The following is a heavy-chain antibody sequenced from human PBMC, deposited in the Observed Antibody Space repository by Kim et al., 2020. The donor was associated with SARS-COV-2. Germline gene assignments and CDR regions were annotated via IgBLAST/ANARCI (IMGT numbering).Heavy chain of an antibody. CDR1: GFTFSSYS. D-gene: IGHD1-7*01. Sequence: GGSLRLSCAASGFTFSSYSMNWVRQAPGNGLEWVSSISSSSSYIYYADSVKGRFTISRDNAKNSLYLQMNSLRAEDTAVYYCARDITGTRALTAFDIWGQGTMVTVSP. CDR3: ARDITGTRALTAFDI. V-gene: IGHV3-21*01. CDR2: ISSSSSYI. J-gene: IGHJ3*02.